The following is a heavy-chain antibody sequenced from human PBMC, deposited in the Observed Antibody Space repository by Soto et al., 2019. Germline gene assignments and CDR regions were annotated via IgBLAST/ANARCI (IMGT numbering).Heavy chain of an antibody. V-gene: IGHV1-18*01. CDR1: GYTVTSYC. CDR2: ISAYNGKT. J-gene: IGHJ4*02. Sequence: APVKVSCEVSGYTVTSYCISWVRQAPGQGLEWMGWISAYNGKTNYPQKLQGRVTITTDTSTSTADLQLRSLRSDCTAVYYCARSRSGYIYAAHLDYWGQGSMFTISS. CDR3: ARSRSGYIYAAHLDY. D-gene: IGHD5-18*01.